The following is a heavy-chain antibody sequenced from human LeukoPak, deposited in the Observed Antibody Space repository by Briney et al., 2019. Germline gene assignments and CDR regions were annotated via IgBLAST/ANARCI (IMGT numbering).Heavy chain of an antibody. CDR3: ARPLASGYSYGRPWGKNDAFDI. CDR1: GYTFTGYY. J-gene: IGHJ3*02. Sequence: GASVKVSCKASGYTFTGYYMHWVRQAPGQGLEWMGWINPNSGGTNYAQKFQGRVTMTRDTSISTAYMELSRLRSDDTAVYYCARPLASGYSYGRPWGKNDAFDIWGQGTMVTVSS. V-gene: IGHV1-2*02. D-gene: IGHD5-18*01. CDR2: INPNSGGT.